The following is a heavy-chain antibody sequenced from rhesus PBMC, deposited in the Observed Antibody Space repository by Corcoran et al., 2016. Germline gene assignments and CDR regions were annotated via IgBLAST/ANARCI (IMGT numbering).Heavy chain of an antibody. CDR2: ISGSFGQT. Sequence: QVQLQESGPGLVKPSETLSLTCGVSGGSINSGYGWSWIHQPPGKGLEWIGQISGSFGQTYSTPSLKRRGPIALGASKNQFSLRLSSVTAADTAVYYCARALLESCSTTYCSQLDVWGRGVLVTVSS. CDR3: ARALLESCSTTYCSQLDV. CDR1: GGSINSGYG. J-gene: IGHJ5-2*02. V-gene: IGHV4S7*01. D-gene: IGHD2-15*01.